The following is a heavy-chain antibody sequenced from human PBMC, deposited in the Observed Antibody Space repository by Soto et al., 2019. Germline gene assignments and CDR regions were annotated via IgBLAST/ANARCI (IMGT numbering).Heavy chain of an antibody. J-gene: IGHJ5*02. CDR3: ARHLTSMTSWFDP. CDR1: GFTFSSYG. V-gene: IGHV3-21*01. Sequence: EVQLVESGGGLVKPGGSLRLSCAASGFTFSSYGMNWVRQAPGKGLEWVSSISSSSSNIYYADSVKGRFTISRDNAKNAQDLQMNSRRAEDTAVYYWARHLTSMTSWFDPWGQGTLVTVSS. CDR2: ISSSSSNI. D-gene: IGHD4-17*01.